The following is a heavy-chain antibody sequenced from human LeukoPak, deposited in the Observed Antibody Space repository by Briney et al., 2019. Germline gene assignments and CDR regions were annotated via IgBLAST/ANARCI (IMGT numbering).Heavy chain of an antibody. V-gene: IGHV3-48*01. D-gene: IGHD4-17*01. Sequence: PGGSLRLSCAASGFTFSSYSMNWVRQAPGKGLEWVSYISSSSSTIYYADSVKGRFTISRDNAKNSLYLQMNSLRAEDTAVYYCARDLATVTTSPTSYWGQGTLVTVSS. CDR1: GFTFSSYS. CDR3: ARDLATVTTSPTSY. J-gene: IGHJ4*02. CDR2: ISSSSSTI.